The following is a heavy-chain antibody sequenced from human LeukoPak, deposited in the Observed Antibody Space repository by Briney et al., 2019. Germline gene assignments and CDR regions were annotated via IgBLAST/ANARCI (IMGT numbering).Heavy chain of an antibody. V-gene: IGHV3-30*03. D-gene: IGHD5-12*01. CDR3: AREGHTSGFCGSFDI. CDR2: MSFDGSQ. CDR1: GRPFSSSI. Sequence: PGGSLRLSCVLSGRPFSSSIMHWVRRAPGKGLEWVAGMSFDGSQYYVESVKGRFTISRDNSRNTVYLHMTSLRPEDTAVYFCAREGHTSGFCGSFDIWGQGTTVTISS. J-gene: IGHJ3*02.